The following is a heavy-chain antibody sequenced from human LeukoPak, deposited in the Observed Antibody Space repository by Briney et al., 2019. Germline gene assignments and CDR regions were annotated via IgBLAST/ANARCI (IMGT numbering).Heavy chain of an antibody. CDR3: ARSNQADDY. V-gene: IGHV3-74*01. CDR1: GFAFSSYW. Sequence: PGGSLRLSCPASGFAFSSYWMHWVRQVPGKGLVWVSRINPGGSSTAYADSVKGRFTISRDNAKNTLYLQMNSLRAEDTAVYYCARSNQADDYWGQGTLVTVSS. J-gene: IGHJ4*02. D-gene: IGHD4-11*01. CDR2: INPGGSST.